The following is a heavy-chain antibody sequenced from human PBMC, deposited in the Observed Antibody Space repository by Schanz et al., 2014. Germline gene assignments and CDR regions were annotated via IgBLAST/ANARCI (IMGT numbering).Heavy chain of an antibody. CDR2: ISSSSSYI. D-gene: IGHD1-1*01. J-gene: IGHJ4*02. Sequence: VQLVESGGGVVQFGRSLRLSCVASGFTFSSYGMHWVRQAPGKGLEWVSSISSSSSYIYYADSVKGRFTISRENAKNSLYLQMNSLRAGDTAVYYCTRGTDWNLHYWGQGALVTVSS. V-gene: IGHV3-21*01. CDR1: GFTFSSYG. CDR3: TRGTDWNLHY.